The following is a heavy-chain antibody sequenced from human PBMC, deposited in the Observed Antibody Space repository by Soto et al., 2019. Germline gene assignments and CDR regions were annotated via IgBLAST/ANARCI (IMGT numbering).Heavy chain of an antibody. CDR3: AKDPLYCSGGSCYIAYYFDY. CDR2: ISGSGGST. V-gene: IGHV3-23*01. CDR1: GFTFSSYA. J-gene: IGHJ4*02. D-gene: IGHD2-15*01. Sequence: GGSLRLSCAASGFTFSSYAMSWVRQAPGKGLEWVSAISGSGGSTYYADFVKGRFTISRDNSKNTLYLQMNSLRAEDTAVYYCAKDPLYCSGGSCYIAYYFDYWGQGTLVTVSS.